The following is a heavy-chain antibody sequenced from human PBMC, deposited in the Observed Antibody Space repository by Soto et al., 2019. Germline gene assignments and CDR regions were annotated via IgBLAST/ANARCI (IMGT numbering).Heavy chain of an antibody. V-gene: IGHV3-53*01. CDR3: ARVGKPMVIGNYFDY. CDR2: IYSGGST. D-gene: IGHD3-10*01. Sequence: VGSLRLSCVASGFSVSNSYMSWVRQAPGKGLEWVSVIYSGGSTYYADSVKGRFTISRDNSKNTVYLQVNSLRGEDTAVYYCARVGKPMVIGNYFDYWGQGTLVTVSS. CDR1: GFSVSNSY. J-gene: IGHJ4*02.